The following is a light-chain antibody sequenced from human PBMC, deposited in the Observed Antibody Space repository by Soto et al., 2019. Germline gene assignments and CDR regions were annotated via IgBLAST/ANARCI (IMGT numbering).Light chain of an antibody. CDR1: QSISTW. J-gene: IGKJ1*01. V-gene: IGKV1-5*03. Sequence: IQMTQSPSTLSASVGDGVTFTCRASQSISTWLAWYQQKPGKAPKLLIYKASTLEVGVPSRFSGSGSGTEFTLTISTLQPADFATYYCQQYNSYPWTFGHGTKV. CDR3: QQYNSYPWT. CDR2: KAS.